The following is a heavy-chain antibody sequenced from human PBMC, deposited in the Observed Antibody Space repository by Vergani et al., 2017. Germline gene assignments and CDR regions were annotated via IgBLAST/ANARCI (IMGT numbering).Heavy chain of an antibody. CDR3: AKIGRSEVAGTFGAFDL. CDR1: GFTFIMHA. Sequence: EVQLLESGGDLVQPGGSLRLSCAASGFTFIMHAMSWVRQAPGKGLEWVSTLSASDRRTNYADSVKGRFTISRDISKNTLFLHMNSLRPEDTAVYYYAKIGRSEVAGTFGAFDLWGQGTMGTVSS. J-gene: IGHJ3*01. D-gene: IGHD6-19*01. CDR2: LSASDRRT. V-gene: IGHV3-23*01.